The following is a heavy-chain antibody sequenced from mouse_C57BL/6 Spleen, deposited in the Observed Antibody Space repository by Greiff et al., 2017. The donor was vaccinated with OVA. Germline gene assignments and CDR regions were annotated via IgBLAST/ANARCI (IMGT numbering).Heavy chain of an antibody. CDR1: GYTFTSYW. J-gene: IGHJ4*01. D-gene: IGHD1-2*01. V-gene: IGHV1-50*01. CDR3: ATTAGTLYAMDY. Sequence: QVQLQQPGAELVKPGASVKLSCKASGYTFTSYWMQWVKQRPGQGLEWIGEIDPSDSYTNYNQTIKGKCTLTGDTSSSTAYMQLSSLTSEDSAVYYCATTAGTLYAMDYWGQGTSVTVSS. CDR2: IDPSDSYT.